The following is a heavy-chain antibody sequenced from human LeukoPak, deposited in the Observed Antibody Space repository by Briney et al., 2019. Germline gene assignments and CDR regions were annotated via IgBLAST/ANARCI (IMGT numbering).Heavy chain of an antibody. Sequence: ASVKVSCKASGYTFTSYGISWVRQAPGQGLEWMGWINAYSGDTNYAQKFQGRVTMTRDTSITTAYMELSRLRSVDTAVYFCAREVPATAMGYDAFDIWGQGTMVTVSS. D-gene: IGHD5-18*01. CDR1: GYTFTSYG. V-gene: IGHV1-2*02. CDR2: INAYSGDT. CDR3: AREVPATAMGYDAFDI. J-gene: IGHJ3*02.